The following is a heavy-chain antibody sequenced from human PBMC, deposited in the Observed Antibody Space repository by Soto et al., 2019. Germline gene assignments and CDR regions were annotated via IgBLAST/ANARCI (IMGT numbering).Heavy chain of an antibody. V-gene: IGHV3-74*01. CDR1: GFTFSNYW. CDR3: GNTFEY. CDR2: INNDGSRT. J-gene: IGHJ4*02. Sequence: GGSLRLSCAASGFTFSNYWIHWVRRVPGEGLVWVSSINNDGSRTWYADSVRGRIAMSRDNARNLVSLQMNSLRAEDTAVYYCGNTFEYWGQGALVTVSS.